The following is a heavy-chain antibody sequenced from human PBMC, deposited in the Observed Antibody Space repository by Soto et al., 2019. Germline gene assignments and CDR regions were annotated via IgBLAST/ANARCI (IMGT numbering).Heavy chain of an antibody. Sequence: QVQVVQSGAEVKKPGSSVKVSCKASGGTFSSYAISWVRQAPGQGLEWMGGIIPIFGTANYAQKFQGRCTITADESTSIACMEQSSLRSEDTAVYYCARQICYYGSGSYYYYYGIEVWGQGNTVTGS. CDR2: IIPIFGTA. J-gene: IGHJ6*02. CDR1: GGTFSSYA. D-gene: IGHD3-10*01. CDR3: ARQICYYGSGSYYYYYGIEV. V-gene: IGHV1-69*01.